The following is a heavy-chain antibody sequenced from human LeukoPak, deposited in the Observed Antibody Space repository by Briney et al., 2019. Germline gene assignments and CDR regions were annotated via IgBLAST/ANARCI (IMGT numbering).Heavy chain of an antibody. CDR1: RGTFSSYA. V-gene: IGHV1-69*04. D-gene: IGHD2-15*01. J-gene: IGHJ4*02. CDR3: AGSSYCSGGSCYSDY. Sequence: ASVKVSCKASRGTFSSYAISWVRQAPGQGLEWMGRIIPILGIANYAQKFQGRVTITADKSTSTAYMELSSLRSEDTAVYYCAGSSYCSGGSCYSDYWGQGTLVTVSS. CDR2: IIPILGIA.